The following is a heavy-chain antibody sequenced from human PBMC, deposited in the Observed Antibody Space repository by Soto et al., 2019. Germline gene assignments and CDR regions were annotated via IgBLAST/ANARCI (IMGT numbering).Heavy chain of an antibody. D-gene: IGHD6-19*01. CDR1: GYTFTSYY. J-gene: IGHJ3*02. V-gene: IGHV1-46*03. CDR2: INPSGGST. Sequence: QVQLVQSGAEVKKPGASVKVSCKASGYTFTSYYMYWVRQAPGQGLEWMGIINPSGGSTSYAQKFQGRVTMTRDTSTSTVYMELSSLRSEDTAVYYCAREQVAGAFDIWGQGTMVTVSS. CDR3: AREQVAGAFDI.